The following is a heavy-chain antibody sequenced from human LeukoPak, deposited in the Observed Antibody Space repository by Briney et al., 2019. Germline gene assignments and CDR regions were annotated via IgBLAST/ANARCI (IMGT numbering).Heavy chain of an antibody. CDR1: GSTFSSYA. J-gene: IGHJ5*02. CDR3: AKVVRYSSGWYDPFDP. D-gene: IGHD6-19*01. CDR2: IRGSGGST. Sequence: GGSLRLSCAASGSTFSSYAMSWVRQAPGKGLEWVSAIRGSGGSTYYADSVKGRFTISRDNSKNTLYLQMNSLRAEDTAVYYCAKVVRYSSGWYDPFDPWGQGTLVTVSS. V-gene: IGHV3-23*01.